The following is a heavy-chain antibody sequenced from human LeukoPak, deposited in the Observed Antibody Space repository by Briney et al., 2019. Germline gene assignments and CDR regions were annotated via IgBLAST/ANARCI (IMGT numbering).Heavy chain of an antibody. CDR3: AVRAAAAPFGY. J-gene: IGHJ4*02. Sequence: SETLSLTCTVSGGSISSSSYYWGWIRQPPGKGLEWIGSIYYSGSTYYNPSLKSRVTISVDTSKNQFSLKLSSVTAADTAVYYCAVRAAAAPFGYCGQGTLVTVSS. V-gene: IGHV4-39*01. CDR1: GGSISSSSYY. D-gene: IGHD6-13*01. CDR2: IYYSGST.